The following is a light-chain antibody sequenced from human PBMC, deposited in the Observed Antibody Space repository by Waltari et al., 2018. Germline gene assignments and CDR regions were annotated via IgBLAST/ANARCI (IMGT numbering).Light chain of an antibody. J-gene: IGKJ3*01. CDR1: QRCSSQ. CDR2: EAA. Sequence: RDRQRCSSQLAEYQQRPDQAPRLSINEAANRSTGSPARCSGSGFGTDFTITISSLEPEDCAVYDWQQRDNWPPLCTFGPGTKVDIK. V-gene: IGKV3-11*01. CDR3: QQRDNWPPLCT.